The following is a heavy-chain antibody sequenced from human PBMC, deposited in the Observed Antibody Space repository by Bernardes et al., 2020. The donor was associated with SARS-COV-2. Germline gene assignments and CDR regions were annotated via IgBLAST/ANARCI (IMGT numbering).Heavy chain of an antibody. CDR2: INADKGTT. V-gene: IGHV1-3*01. D-gene: IGHD3-10*01. CDR1: GYTFSTYF. CDR3: ARAGSATYSTLDY. Sequence: ASVKVSCKASGYTFSTYFMHWVRQAPGQSLEWLGWINADKGTTTYSQKFQGRVTMSRDTSATTVYMELKTLRSEDTAVYYCARAGSATYSTLDYWGQGTLVPVSS. J-gene: IGHJ4*02.